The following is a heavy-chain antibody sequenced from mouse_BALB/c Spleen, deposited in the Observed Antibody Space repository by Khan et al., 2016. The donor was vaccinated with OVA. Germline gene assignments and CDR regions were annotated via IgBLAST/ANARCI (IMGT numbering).Heavy chain of an antibody. J-gene: IGHJ3*01. CDR3: ARWFAY. V-gene: IGHV3-2*02. CDR1: GYSITSDYA. CDR2: ISYSGGT. Sequence: VQLKESGPGLVKPSQSLSLTCTVTGYSITSDYAWNWIRQSPGNKLEWMGYISYSGGTSYLPSLKSRISITRDTSKNQFFLQLNSVTTEDSATYYCARWFAYWGQGTLVTVS.